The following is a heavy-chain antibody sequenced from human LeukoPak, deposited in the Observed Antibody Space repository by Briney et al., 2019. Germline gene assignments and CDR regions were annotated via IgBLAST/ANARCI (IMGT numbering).Heavy chain of an antibody. CDR1: GFTFSDYY. D-gene: IGHD3-3*01. V-gene: IGHV3-11*04. CDR2: ISSRSNSI. J-gene: IGHJ4*02. Sequence: GGSLRLSCAASGFTFSDYYMSWIRQAPGKGLEWVSYISSRSNSIYYADSVKGRFTISRDNAKDSLYPQMNSLRAEDTAVYYCARDQYYDFWSGHRTFDYWGQGTLVIVSS. CDR3: ARDQYYDFWSGHRTFDY.